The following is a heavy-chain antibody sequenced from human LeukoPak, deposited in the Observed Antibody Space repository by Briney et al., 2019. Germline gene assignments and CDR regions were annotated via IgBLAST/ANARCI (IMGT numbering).Heavy chain of an antibody. CDR2: ISSSSSYI. V-gene: IGHV3-21*01. J-gene: IGHJ4*02. CDR3: ARGGSESTLIDY. CDR1: GFTFSSYR. Sequence: GGSLRLSCAASGFTFSSYRMNWVRQAPGKGLEWVSSISSSSSYIYYADSVKGRFTISRDNAKNSLYLQMNSLRAEDTAVYYCARGGSESTLIDYWGQGTLVTVSS. D-gene: IGHD2-15*01.